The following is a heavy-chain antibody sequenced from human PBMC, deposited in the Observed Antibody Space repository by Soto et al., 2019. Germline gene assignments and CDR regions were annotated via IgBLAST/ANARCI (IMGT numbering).Heavy chain of an antibody. Sequence: EVQLLESGGGLVQPGGFLRLSCATSGSTFNSQAMSWVRQAPGKGLEWVSSVSSSSGGTMYRDSVKGRFTISRDNSRNTLYLQMNSLRAEDTAVYYCATRGCTHGLYGSFDCWGQGTLVTVSS. CDR1: GSTFNSQA. V-gene: IGHV3-23*01. CDR2: VSSSSGGT. CDR3: ATRGCTHGLYGSFDC. D-gene: IGHD3-10*01. J-gene: IGHJ4*02.